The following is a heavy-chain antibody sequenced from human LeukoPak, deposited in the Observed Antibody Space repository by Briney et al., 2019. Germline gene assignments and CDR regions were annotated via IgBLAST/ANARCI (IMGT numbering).Heavy chain of an antibody. D-gene: IGHD4-17*01. V-gene: IGHV3-30*18. CDR2: ISYDGSNK. Sequence: GGSLRLSCAASGFTFSSYGMHWVRQAPGKGLEWVAVISYDGSNKYYGDSVKGRFTISRDNSKNTLYLQMNSLRAEDTAVYYCAKEYSATTFLDYWGQGTLVTVSS. CDR1: GFTFSSYG. J-gene: IGHJ4*02. CDR3: AKEYSATTFLDY.